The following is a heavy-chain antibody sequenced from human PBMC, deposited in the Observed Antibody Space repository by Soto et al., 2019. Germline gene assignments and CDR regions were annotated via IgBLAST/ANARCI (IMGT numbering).Heavy chain of an antibody. CDR3: ARDAHRYSSGWDYYFFDY. J-gene: IGHJ4*02. CDR2: IKQDGSEK. Sequence: GGSLRLSCAASGFTFSSYWMSWVCQAPGKGLEWVANIKQDGSEKYYVDSVKGRFTISRDNAKNSLYLQMNSLRAEDTAVYYCARDAHRYSSGWDYYFFDYWGQGTLVTVSS. D-gene: IGHD6-19*01. V-gene: IGHV3-7*01. CDR1: GFTFSSYW.